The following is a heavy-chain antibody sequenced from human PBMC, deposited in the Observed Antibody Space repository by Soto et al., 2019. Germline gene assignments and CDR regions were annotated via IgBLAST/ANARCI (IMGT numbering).Heavy chain of an antibody. CDR2: FDPEDGET. CDR3: ATAPLNVDTAMVTDY. D-gene: IGHD5-18*01. V-gene: IGHV1-24*01. Sequence: ASVKVSCKVSGYTLTELSMHWVRQAPGKGLEWMGGFDPEDGETTYAQKFQGRVTMTEDTSTDTAYMELSSLRSEDTAVYYCATAPLNVDTAMVTDYWGQGTLVTVSS. CDR1: GYTLTELS. J-gene: IGHJ4*02.